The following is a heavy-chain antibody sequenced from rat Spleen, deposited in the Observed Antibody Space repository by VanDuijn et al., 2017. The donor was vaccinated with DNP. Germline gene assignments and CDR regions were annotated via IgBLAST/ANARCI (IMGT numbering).Heavy chain of an antibody. CDR2: IDSAGST. CDR1: GYSITSGYG. D-gene: IGHD1-5*01. J-gene: IGHJ3*01. V-gene: IGHV3-3*01. CDR3: ARLGTQGFTY. Sequence: EMQLQESGPGLVKPSHSLSLTCSVTGYSITSGYGWTWIRKFPGNKLEWMGSIDSAGSTNYNPPLRSRISITRDTSKNQFFLQVNSVTTEDTATYYCARLGTQGFTYWGQGTLVTVSS.